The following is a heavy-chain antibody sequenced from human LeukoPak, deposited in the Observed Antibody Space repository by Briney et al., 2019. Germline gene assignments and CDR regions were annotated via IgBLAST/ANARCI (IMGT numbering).Heavy chain of an antibody. CDR3: ARDLIYCSSTSCPADY. Sequence: ETLSLTCTVSGGSVTSYYWSWVRQAPGKGLEWVSGINWNGGSTGYADSVKGRFTISRDNAKNSLYLQMNSLRAEDTALYYCARDLIYCSSTSCPADYWGQGTLVTVSS. J-gene: IGHJ4*02. V-gene: IGHV3-20*04. CDR2: INWNGGST. CDR1: GGSVTSYY. D-gene: IGHD2-2*01.